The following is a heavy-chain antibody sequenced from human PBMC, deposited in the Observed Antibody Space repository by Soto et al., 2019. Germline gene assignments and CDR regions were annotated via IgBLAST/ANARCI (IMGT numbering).Heavy chain of an antibody. CDR2: IIPIFGTA. D-gene: IGHD4-17*01. CDR1: GGTFSSYA. V-gene: IGHV1-69*13. CDR3: ARVRDYGVTNDALEI. Sequence: SSVKVSCKASGGTFSSYAISWVRQAPGQGLEWMGGIIPIFGTANYAQKFQGRVTITADESTSTAYIELSSLRSEDTAVYYCARVRDYGVTNDALEICGQGRIVTVSS. J-gene: IGHJ3*02.